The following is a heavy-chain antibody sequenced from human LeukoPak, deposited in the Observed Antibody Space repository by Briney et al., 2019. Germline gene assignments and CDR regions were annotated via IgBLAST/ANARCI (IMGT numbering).Heavy chain of an antibody. Sequence: SETLSLTCTVSGGSISSSSYYWGWIRQPPGKGLEWIGSIYYSGSTYYNPSLKSRVTISVDTSKNQFSLKLSSVTAADTAVYFCATLVSTRYYFDYWGQGTLVTVSS. CDR1: GGSISSSSYY. D-gene: IGHD5/OR15-5a*01. V-gene: IGHV4-39*01. CDR3: ATLVSTRYYFDY. J-gene: IGHJ4*02. CDR2: IYYSGST.